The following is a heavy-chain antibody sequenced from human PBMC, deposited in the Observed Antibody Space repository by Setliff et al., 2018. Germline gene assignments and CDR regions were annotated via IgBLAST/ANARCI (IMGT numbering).Heavy chain of an antibody. CDR2: VQFDGSNK. J-gene: IGHJ4*02. V-gene: IGHV3-30*02. Sequence: PVGSLRLSCAASGFTVSANDMSWVRQAPGEGLEWVAFVQFDGSNKYYADSVLGRFTISRDNIKNTAFLQMNSLRADDTAMYYCVASPSNKNGHFEYWGQGTLVTVSS. CDR1: GFTVSAND. CDR3: VASPSNKNGHFEY.